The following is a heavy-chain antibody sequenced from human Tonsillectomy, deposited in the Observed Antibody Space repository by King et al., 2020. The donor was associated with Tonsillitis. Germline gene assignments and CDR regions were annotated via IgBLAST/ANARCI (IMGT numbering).Heavy chain of an antibody. D-gene: IGHD1-1*01. CDR1: GYTFIGYY. V-gene: IGHV1-2*02. CDR3: ARDSYTTPPL. CDR2: MNPNTGDT. J-gene: IGHJ4*02. Sequence: QLVQSGAEVKKPGASVKVSCKASGYTFIGYYIHWVRQAPGQGLEWMGWMNPNTGDTNYAQKFQGRVTMTRDTSISTAYMELSNLRSDDTAVYYCARDSYTTPPLWGQGTLVTGSS.